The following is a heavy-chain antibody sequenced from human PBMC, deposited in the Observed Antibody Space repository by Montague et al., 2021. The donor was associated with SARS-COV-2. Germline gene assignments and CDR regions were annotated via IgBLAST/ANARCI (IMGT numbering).Heavy chain of an antibody. V-gene: IGHV4-38-2*01. CDR2: SYHSGTT. D-gene: IGHD3-10*01. J-gene: IGHJ4*02. CDR3: ARAPYYGPGKPYQFDY. CDR1: GVSFTDYY. Sequence: SETLSLTCAVSGVSFTDYYWAWIRQPPGKGLEWIGCSYHSGTTXXXPSXXXRVTISLDTSNNHFSLKVTSVTAADTAVYYCARAPYYGPGKPYQFDYWGRGTLVTVSS.